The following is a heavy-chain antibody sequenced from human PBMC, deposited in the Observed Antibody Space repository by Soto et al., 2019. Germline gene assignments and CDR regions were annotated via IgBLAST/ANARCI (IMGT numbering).Heavy chain of an antibody. D-gene: IGHD6-13*01. CDR1: GFTFSSCG. V-gene: IGHV3-33*01. CDR3: ARDSAAGTFDGPFDY. CDR2: IWYDGSNK. J-gene: IGHJ4*02. Sequence: GGSLRLSCAASGFTFSSCGMHWVRQAPGKGLEWVAVIWYDGSNKYYADSVKGRFTISRDNSKNTLYLQMNSLRAEDTAVYYCARDSAAGTFDGPFDYWGQGTLVTVSS.